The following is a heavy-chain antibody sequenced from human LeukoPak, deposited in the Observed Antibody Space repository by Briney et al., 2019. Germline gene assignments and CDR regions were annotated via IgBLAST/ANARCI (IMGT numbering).Heavy chain of an antibody. CDR2: ISFSGAST. V-gene: IGHV3-23*01. CDR3: AKDGVDSGGSPYYFDY. Sequence: GGSLRLSCAASGFTFSSYAMSRVRQAPGKGLEWVSGISFSGASTFCADSVKGRCTISRDNSKNTLYLQMNSLRAEDTAIYYCAKDGVDSGGSPYYFDYWGQGSLVTVSS. J-gene: IGHJ4*02. D-gene: IGHD1-26*01. CDR1: GFTFSSYA.